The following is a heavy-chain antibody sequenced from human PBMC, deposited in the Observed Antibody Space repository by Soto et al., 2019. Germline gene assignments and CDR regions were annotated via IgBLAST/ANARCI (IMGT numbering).Heavy chain of an antibody. V-gene: IGHV4-59*01. CDR3: ARVSDSNRSWYFDL. CDR1: GGSISSYY. CDR2: IYYSGST. J-gene: IGHJ2*01. D-gene: IGHD3-22*01. Sequence: QVQLQESGPGLVKPSETLSLTCTVSGGSISSYYWSWIRQPPGKGLEWIGYIYYSGSTNYNPSLKSRVTISVDTYKNQFSLKLSSVTAADTAVYYCARVSDSNRSWYFDLWGRGTLVTVSS.